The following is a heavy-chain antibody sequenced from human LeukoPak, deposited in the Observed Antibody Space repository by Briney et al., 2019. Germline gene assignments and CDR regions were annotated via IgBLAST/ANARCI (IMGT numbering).Heavy chain of an antibody. V-gene: IGHV4-59*12. D-gene: IGHD4-17*01. CDR2: IYYSGST. CDR1: GGSISSYY. CDR3: ARDPSYGDYVGPWFDP. J-gene: IGHJ5*02. Sequence: PSETLSLTCTVSGGSISSYYWSWIRQPPGKGLEWIGYIYYSGSTNYNPSLKSRVTISVDTSKNQFSLKLSSVTAADTAVYYCARDPSYGDYVGPWFDPWGQGTLVTVSS.